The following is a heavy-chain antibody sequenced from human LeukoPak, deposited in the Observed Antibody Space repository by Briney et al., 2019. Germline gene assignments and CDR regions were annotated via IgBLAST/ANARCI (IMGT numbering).Heavy chain of an antibody. Sequence: GRSLRLSCAASGFTFSSYAMHWVRQAPGKGLEWVAVISYDGSNKYYADSVKGRFTISRDNSKNTLYLQMNSLRAEDTAVYYCARDGGSSWYFLPDDYWGQGTLVTVSS. CDR3: ARDGGSSWYFLPDDY. J-gene: IGHJ4*02. CDR2: ISYDGSNK. D-gene: IGHD6-13*01. CDR1: GFTFSSYA. V-gene: IGHV3-30-3*01.